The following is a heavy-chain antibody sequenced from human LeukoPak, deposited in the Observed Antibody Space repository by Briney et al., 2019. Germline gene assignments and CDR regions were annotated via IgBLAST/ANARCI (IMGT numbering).Heavy chain of an antibody. J-gene: IGHJ2*01. CDR3: ARDHGGNWYFDL. D-gene: IGHD4-23*01. CDR1: GGSISSSSYY. V-gene: IGHV4-39*02. CDR2: IYYSGST. Sequence: TSSETLSPTCTVSGGSISSSSYYWGWIRQPPGKGLEWIGSIYYSGSTYYNPSLKSRVTISIDTSKNQFSLKLSSVTAADTAVYYCARDHGGNWYFDLWGRGTLVTVSS.